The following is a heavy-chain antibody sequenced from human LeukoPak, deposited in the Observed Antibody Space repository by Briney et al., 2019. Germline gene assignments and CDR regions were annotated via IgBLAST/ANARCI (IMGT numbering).Heavy chain of an antibody. CDR1: GFTFSTYS. Sequence: GGSLRLSCAASGFTFSTYSMNWVRQAPGKGLEWVSYISSSSSTIYYADSVKGRLTISRDNDKNSLYLQMNSLRAEDTAVYYCERALVYYYCMDVWGKGTTVTVSS. CDR3: ERALVYYYCMDV. V-gene: IGHV3-48*01. CDR2: ISSSSSTI. J-gene: IGHJ6*03.